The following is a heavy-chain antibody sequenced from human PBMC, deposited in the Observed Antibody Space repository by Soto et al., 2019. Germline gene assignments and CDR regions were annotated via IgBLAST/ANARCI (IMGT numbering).Heavy chain of an antibody. CDR1: GFSLSTSGVG. V-gene: IGHV2-5*02. CDR3: AHRDPPAYYDFWSGYLAPFDY. Sequence: SGPTLVNPTQTLTLTCTFSGFSLSTSGVGVGWIRQPPGKALEWLALIYWDDDKRYSPSLKSRLTITKDTSKNQVVLTMTNMDPVDTATYYCAHRDPPAYYDFWSGYLAPFDYWGQGTLVTVSS. J-gene: IGHJ4*02. D-gene: IGHD3-3*01. CDR2: IYWDDDK.